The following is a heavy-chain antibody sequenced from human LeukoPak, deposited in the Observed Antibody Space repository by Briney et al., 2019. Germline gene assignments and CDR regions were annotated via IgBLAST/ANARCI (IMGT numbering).Heavy chain of an antibody. CDR1: GFTFSSYW. J-gene: IGHJ4*02. V-gene: IGHV3-7*01. CDR3: ARESGGSGSYYTDY. Sequence: GGSLGLSCAASGFTFSSYWMSWVRQAPGKGLEWVANIKQDGSEKYYVDSVKGRFTISRDNAKNSLYLQMNSLRAEDTAVYYCARESGGSGSYYTDYWGQGTLVTVSS. CDR2: IKQDGSEK. D-gene: IGHD3-10*01.